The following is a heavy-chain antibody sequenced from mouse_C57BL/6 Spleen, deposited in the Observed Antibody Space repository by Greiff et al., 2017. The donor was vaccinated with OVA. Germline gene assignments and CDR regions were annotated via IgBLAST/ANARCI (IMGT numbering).Heavy chain of an antibody. CDR1: GFTFSDYG. CDR2: ISSGSSTI. V-gene: IGHV5-17*01. D-gene: IGHD1-1*01. Sequence: DVMLVESGGGLVKPGGSLKLSCAASGFTFSDYGMHWVRQAPEKGLEWVAYISSGSSTIYYADTVKGRFTISRDNAKNTLFLQMTSLRSEDTDMYYWAGNNYGSSEGYFDVWGKGTTVTVSS. CDR3: AGNNYGSSEGYFDV. J-gene: IGHJ1*03.